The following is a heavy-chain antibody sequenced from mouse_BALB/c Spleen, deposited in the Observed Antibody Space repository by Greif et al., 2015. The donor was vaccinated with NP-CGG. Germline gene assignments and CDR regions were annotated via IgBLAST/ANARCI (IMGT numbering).Heavy chain of an antibody. D-gene: IGHD2-4*01. J-gene: IGHJ4*01. CDR3: ARRDYDGDYAMDY. CDR1: GFTFSSYT. CDR2: ISNGGGST. Sequence: EVKLEESGGGLVQPGGSLKLSCAASGFTFSSYTMSWVRQTPEKRLEWVAHISNGGGSTYYPDTVKGRFTISRDNAKNPLYLQMSSLKSEDTAMYYCARRDYDGDYAMDYCGQGTSVTVSS. V-gene: IGHV5-12-2*01.